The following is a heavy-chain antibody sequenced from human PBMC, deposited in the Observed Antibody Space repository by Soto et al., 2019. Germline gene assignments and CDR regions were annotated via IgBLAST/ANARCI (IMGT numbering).Heavy chain of an antibody. CDR2: VYHTGNA. CDR3: ASRPFYYYGLDV. Sequence: SETLSLTCTVSGGSITTAGYSWSWIRQPPGKALEWIGYVYHTGNAYPKRSLESRVTISLDRSKNQFSLKMTSVTAADTALYYCASRPFYYYGLDVWGQGTTVTVSS. CDR1: GGSITTAGYS. J-gene: IGHJ6*02. V-gene: IGHV4-30-2*01.